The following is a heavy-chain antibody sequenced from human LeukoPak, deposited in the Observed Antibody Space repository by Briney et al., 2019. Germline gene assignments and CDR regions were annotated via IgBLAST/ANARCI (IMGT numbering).Heavy chain of an antibody. J-gene: IGHJ6*03. CDR3: TRDHYYYMDV. CDR1: GYTFGDYA. Sequence: PGGSLRLSCTASGYTFGDYAMSWVRQAPGKGLEWVAFIRTKPTGGTTDYAASVKDRFTISRDDSKSIAYLQMNSLKTEDTALYYCTRDHYYYMDVWGKGTTVTVSS. V-gene: IGHV3-49*04. CDR2: IRTKPTGGTT.